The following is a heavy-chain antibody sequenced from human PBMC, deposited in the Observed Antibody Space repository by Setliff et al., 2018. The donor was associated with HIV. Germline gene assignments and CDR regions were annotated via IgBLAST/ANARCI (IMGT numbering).Heavy chain of an antibody. Sequence: SETLSLTCAVYGGSFSGYYWSWIRLPAGKGPQWIGHVHTHVRTNYYPSLNSRVTISADISKNEFSLNLRSVTAADTAVYYCAREAQYSSSWSGRRVTWFDAWGQGTPVTAPQ. V-gene: IGHV4-4*07. CDR3: AREAQYSSSWSGRRVTWFDA. J-gene: IGHJ5*02. D-gene: IGHD6-13*01. CDR1: GGSFSGYY. CDR2: VHTHVRT.